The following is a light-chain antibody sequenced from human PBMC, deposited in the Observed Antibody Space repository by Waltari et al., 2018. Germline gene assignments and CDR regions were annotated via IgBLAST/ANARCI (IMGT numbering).Light chain of an antibody. J-gene: IGKJ2*01. V-gene: IGKV3-20*01. Sequence: EIVLTQSPGTASLSPGDRATLSCRASQRVNTNYLACYQQKPGQAPRLLLFRSTNRATGIPDRFSGSGSGTDFTLTISRLDPEDFAVYYCQQYASSPFTFGQGTKLEMK. CDR2: RST. CDR1: QRVNTNY. CDR3: QQYASSPFT.